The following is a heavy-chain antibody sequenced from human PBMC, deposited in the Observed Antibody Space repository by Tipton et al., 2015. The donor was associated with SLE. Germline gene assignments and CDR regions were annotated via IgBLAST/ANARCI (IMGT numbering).Heavy chain of an antibody. J-gene: IGHJ3*02. V-gene: IGHV3-48*04. D-gene: IGHD5-24*01. Sequence: SLRLSCAASGFTFNSYPMSWVRQAPGRGLEWVSYISSSGSAKSYADSVKGRFTISGDDVDNSLYLEMNSLRADDTAIYYCAGESLATHALDIWGQGTMVTVSS. CDR1: GFTFNSYP. CDR3: AGESLATHALDI. CDR2: ISSSGSAK.